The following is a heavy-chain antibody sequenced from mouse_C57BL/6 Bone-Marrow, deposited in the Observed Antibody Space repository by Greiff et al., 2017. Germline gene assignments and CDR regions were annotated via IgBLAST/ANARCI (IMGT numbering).Heavy chain of an antibody. J-gene: IGHJ3*01. D-gene: IGHD1-1*01. V-gene: IGHV1-74*01. CDR3: AIKGSPIYYYGSSYPPWFAY. CDR1: GYTFTSYW. CDR2: IHPSDSDT. Sequence: QVQLKQPGAELVKPGASVKVSCKASGYTFTSYWMHWVKQRPGQGLEWIGRIHPSDSDTNYNQKFKGKATLTVDKSSSTAYMQLSSLTSEDSAVYYCAIKGSPIYYYGSSYPPWFAYWGQGTLVTVSA.